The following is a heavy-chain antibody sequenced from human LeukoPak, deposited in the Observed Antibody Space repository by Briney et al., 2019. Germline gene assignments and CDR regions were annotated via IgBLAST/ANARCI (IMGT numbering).Heavy chain of an antibody. J-gene: IGHJ3*02. CDR3: ARGANYYDSSGYWQNAFDI. CDR2: IYYSGST. CDR1: GGSISSGDYY. Sequence: TSQTLSLTCTVSGGSISSGDYYWSWIRQPPGQGLEWIGYIYYSGSTYYNPSLKSRVTISVDTSKNQFSLKLSSVTAADTAVYYCARGANYYDSSGYWQNAFDIWGQGTMVTVSS. D-gene: IGHD3-22*01. V-gene: IGHV4-30-4*01.